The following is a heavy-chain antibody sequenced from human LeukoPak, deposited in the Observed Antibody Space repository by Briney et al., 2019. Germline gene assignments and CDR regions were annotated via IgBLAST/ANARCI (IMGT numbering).Heavy chain of an antibody. J-gene: IGHJ4*02. D-gene: IGHD3-22*01. CDR3: ARGLYYDSSGYEPLDY. CDR2: ISSSSSYI. Sequence: GGSLGLSXAASGFTFSSYSMNWVRQAPGKGLEWVSSISSSSSYIYYADSVKGRFTISRDNAKNSLYLQMNSLRAEDTAVYYCARGLYYDSSGYEPLDYWGQGTLVTVSS. CDR1: GFTFSSYS. V-gene: IGHV3-21*01.